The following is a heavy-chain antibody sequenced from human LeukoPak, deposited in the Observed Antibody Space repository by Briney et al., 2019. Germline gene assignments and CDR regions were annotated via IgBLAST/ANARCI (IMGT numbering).Heavy chain of an antibody. CDR1: GFTFSSYA. D-gene: IGHD2-15*01. CDR3: AKDQWAGYCSGGSCYSGGDAFDI. V-gene: IGHV3-23*01. J-gene: IGHJ3*02. CDR2: INDNGAGT. Sequence: GGSLRLSCAASGFTFSSYAMSWVRQAPGKGLKWVSTINDNGAGTYYADSVKGRFTISRDNSYNTVSLQMNSLRAEDTAVYYCAKDQWAGYCSGGSCYSGGDAFDIWGQGTMVTVSS.